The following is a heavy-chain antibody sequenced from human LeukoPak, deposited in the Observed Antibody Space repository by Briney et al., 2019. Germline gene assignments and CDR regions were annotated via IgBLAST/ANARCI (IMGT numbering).Heavy chain of an antibody. D-gene: IGHD3-16*01. CDR1: GGSISDYY. CDR2: FYNSGSS. CDR3: TRGAGWLIDY. V-gene: IGHV4-59*01. J-gene: IGHJ4*02. Sequence: PSETLSLTCTVSGGSISDYYRGWIRQPPGKGLEWIGYFYNSGSSTYNPSLKSRVTISVDTSKEQFSLKVNSVTAADTAVYYCTRGAGWLIDYWGQGILVTVSS.